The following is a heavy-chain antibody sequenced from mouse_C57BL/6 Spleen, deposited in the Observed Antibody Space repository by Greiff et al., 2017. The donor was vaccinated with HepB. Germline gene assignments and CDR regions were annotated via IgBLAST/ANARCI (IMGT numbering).Heavy chain of an antibody. CDR1: GYAFSSSW. D-gene: IGHD2-2*01. CDR2: IYPGDGDT. V-gene: IGHV1-82*01. CDR3: ARSGDGYVYAMDY. Sequence: QVQLQQSGPELVKPGASVKISCKASGYAFSSSWMNWVKQRPGKGLEWIGRIYPGDGDTNYNGKFKGKATLTADKSSSTAYMQLSSLTSEDSAVYFCARSGDGYVYAMDYWGQGTSVTVSS. J-gene: IGHJ4*01.